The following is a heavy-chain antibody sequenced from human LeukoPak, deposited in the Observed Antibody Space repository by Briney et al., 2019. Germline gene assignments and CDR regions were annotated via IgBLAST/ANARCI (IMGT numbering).Heavy chain of an antibody. CDR1: GFTFGDYA. D-gene: IGHD5-18*01. J-gene: IGHJ4*02. V-gene: IGHV3-49*04. CDR3: TRVNSWRLQYSYGLY. Sequence: TGGSLRLSCTASGFTFGDYAMSWVRQAPGKGLEWVGFIRSKAYGGTTEYAASVKGRFTISRDDSKSIAYLQMNSLKTEDTAVYYCTRVNSWRLQYSYGLYWGQGTLVTVSS. CDR2: IRSKAYGGTT.